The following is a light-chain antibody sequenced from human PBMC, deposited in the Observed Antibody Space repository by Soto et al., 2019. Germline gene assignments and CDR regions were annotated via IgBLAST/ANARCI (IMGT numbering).Light chain of an antibody. J-gene: IGKJ4*01. CDR3: QQRSGWPLT. CDR1: QGVGRF. Sequence: EIVLTQSPATLSLSPGERAALSCRASQGVGRFLAWYQQKPGQAPRLLIYDASNRATGIPARFSGSGSGTDFTLAINNLESEDFAVYYCQQRSGWPLTFGGGTKVEIK. CDR2: DAS. V-gene: IGKV3-11*01.